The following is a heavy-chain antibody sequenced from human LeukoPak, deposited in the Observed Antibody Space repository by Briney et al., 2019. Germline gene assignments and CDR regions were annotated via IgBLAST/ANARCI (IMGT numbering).Heavy chain of an antibody. D-gene: IGHD5-12*01. CDR3: ARDIRATRDWFDP. J-gene: IGHJ5*02. Sequence: PSETLSLTCAVYGGSFSGYYWSWIRQPPGKGLEWIGEINHSGSTNYNPSLKSRVTISVDTSKNQFSLKLSSVTAADTAVYYCARDIRATRDWFDPWGQGTLVTVSS. V-gene: IGHV4-34*01. CDR1: GGSFSGYY. CDR2: INHSGST.